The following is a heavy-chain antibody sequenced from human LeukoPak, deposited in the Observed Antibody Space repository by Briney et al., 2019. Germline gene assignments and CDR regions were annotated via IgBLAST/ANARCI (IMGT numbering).Heavy chain of an antibody. CDR1: GFSFSIYT. J-gene: IGHJ4*02. V-gene: IGHV3-48*01. D-gene: IGHD1-7*01. CDR2: ISSTSSIT. Sequence: GGSLRLSRAASGFSFSIYTMNWVRQAPGKGLEWVSYISSTSSITYYADSVQGRFTISRDNAENSLYLQMNSLRAEDTAVYYCARGDNWNYGIDYWGQGTQVTVSS. CDR3: ARGDNWNYGIDY.